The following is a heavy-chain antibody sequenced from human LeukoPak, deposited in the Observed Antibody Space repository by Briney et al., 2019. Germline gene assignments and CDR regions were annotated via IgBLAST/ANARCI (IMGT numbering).Heavy chain of an antibody. Sequence: SSETLSLTCTVSGGSISSFFWSWIRQPPGKGLEWIGYVHSSGSTKHNPSLKSRLIISVDMSKNQFSLKLRSVSVADTAVYYCARLAPGNYDILTGDPKVVFDYWGQGALVTVSS. CDR2: VHSSGST. CDR1: GGSISSFF. V-gene: IGHV4-59*01. J-gene: IGHJ4*02. D-gene: IGHD3-9*01. CDR3: ARLAPGNYDILTGDPKVVFDY.